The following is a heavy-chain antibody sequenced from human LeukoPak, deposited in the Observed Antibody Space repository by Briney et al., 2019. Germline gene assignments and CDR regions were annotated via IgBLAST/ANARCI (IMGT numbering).Heavy chain of an antibody. CDR2: IRYDGSNK. CDR1: GFTFSSYG. J-gene: IGHJ3*02. Sequence: PGGSLRLSCAASGFTFSSYGMHWVRQAPGKGLEGVAFIRYDGSNKYYADSVKGRFTICRDNSKNTLYLQMNSLRADDTAVYYCARVTTAIPDAFDIWGQGTMVTVSS. V-gene: IGHV3-30*02. CDR3: ARVTTAIPDAFDI. D-gene: IGHD2-21*02.